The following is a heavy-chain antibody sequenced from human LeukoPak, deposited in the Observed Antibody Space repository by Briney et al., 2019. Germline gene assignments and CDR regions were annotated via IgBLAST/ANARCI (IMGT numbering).Heavy chain of an antibody. Sequence: ASVKVSCKASGYTFTGYYMHWVRQAPGQGLEWMGWINPNSGGTNYAQKFQGRVTMTRDTSISTVYMELTRLTSDDTAVYFCARDGALWVGDFTFYFDSWGQGSLVTVSS. J-gene: IGHJ4*02. V-gene: IGHV1-2*02. CDR2: INPNSGGT. CDR3: ARDGALWVGDFTFYFDS. CDR1: GYTFTGYY. D-gene: IGHD3-10*01.